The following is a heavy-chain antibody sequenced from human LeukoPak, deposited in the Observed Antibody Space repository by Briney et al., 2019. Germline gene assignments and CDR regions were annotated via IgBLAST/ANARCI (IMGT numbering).Heavy chain of an antibody. CDR1: GGSISSSSYY. J-gene: IGHJ4*02. CDR2: IYYSGST. Sequence: PSETLSLTCTVSGGSISSSSYYWGWIRQPPGKGLEWIGSIYYSGSTYYNPSLKSRVPISVDTSKNQFSLKLSSVTAADTAVYYCARHGYDSSGYYSYYFDYWGQGTLVTVSS. CDR3: ARHGYDSSGYYSYYFDY. V-gene: IGHV4-39*01. D-gene: IGHD3-22*01.